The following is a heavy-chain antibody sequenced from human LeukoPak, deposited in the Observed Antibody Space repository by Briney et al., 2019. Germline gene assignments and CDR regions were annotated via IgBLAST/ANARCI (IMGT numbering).Heavy chain of an antibody. V-gene: IGHV1-2*02. CDR2: INPNSGGT. CDR3: ARRNYDFWSDYAFDI. J-gene: IGHJ3*02. D-gene: IGHD3-3*01. Sequence: ASVKVSCKASGYTFTGYYMHWVRQAPGQGLEWMGWINPNSGGTNYAQKFQGRVTMTRDTSISTAYMELSRLRSDDTAVYYCARRNYDFWSDYAFDIWGQGTMVTVSS. CDR1: GYTFTGYY.